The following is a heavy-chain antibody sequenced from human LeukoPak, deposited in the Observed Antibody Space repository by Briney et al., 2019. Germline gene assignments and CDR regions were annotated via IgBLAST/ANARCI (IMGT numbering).Heavy chain of an antibody. CDR1: GTTLTAYA. CDR3: AREVGDYYDSSGYYRPVDY. V-gene: IGHV7-4-1*02. Sequence: ASVKVSCKASGTTLTAYAWNGVRRPPGKGLGWRGWFTTTPGNPTYAQGFTGRFVFSLDTSVSTAYLQISSLKAEDTAVYYCAREVGDYYDSSGYYRPVDYWGQGTLVTVSS. CDR2: FTTTPGNP. J-gene: IGHJ4*02. D-gene: IGHD3-22*01.